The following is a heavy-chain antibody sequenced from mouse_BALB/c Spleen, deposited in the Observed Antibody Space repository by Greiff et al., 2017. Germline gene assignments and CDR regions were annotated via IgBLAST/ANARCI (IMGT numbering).Heavy chain of an antibody. V-gene: IGHV3-1*02. CDR2: IHYSGST. CDR3: ARGGILYAMDY. Sequence: EVQLQQSGPSLVKPSQTLSLTCTVTGYSITSGYSWHWIRQFPGNKLEWMGYIHYSGSTNYNPSLKSRISITRDTSKNQFFLQLNSVTTEDTATYYCARGGILYAMDYWGQGTSVTVSS. CDR1: GYSITSGYS. J-gene: IGHJ4*01.